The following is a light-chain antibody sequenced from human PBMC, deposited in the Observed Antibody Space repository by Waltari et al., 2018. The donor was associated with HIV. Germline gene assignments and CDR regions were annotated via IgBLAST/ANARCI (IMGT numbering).Light chain of an antibody. Sequence: GDRVTITCRASQSIATSLAWYQQKPGKSPKLLIYRASNLETGVPPRFSGSGSGTEFTLTISSLQPDDSATFYCQQYDSFPWTFGQGTKVGIK. CDR2: RAS. J-gene: IGKJ1*01. V-gene: IGKV1-5*03. CDR3: QQYDSFPWT. CDR1: QSIATS.